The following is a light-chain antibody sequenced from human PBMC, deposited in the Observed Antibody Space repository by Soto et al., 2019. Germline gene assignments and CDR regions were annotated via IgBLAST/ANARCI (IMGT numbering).Light chain of an antibody. CDR1: SSNIGAGYD. J-gene: IGLJ1*01. V-gene: IGLV1-40*01. CDR2: GNI. CDR3: QSYDTSLSGFYV. Sequence: QLVLTQPPSVSGAPGQRVTISCTGSSSNIGAGYDVHWYQQLPGTAPKLLIYGNINRPSGVPDRFSGSKSGTSASLAITGLQAEDEADYYCQSYDTSLSGFYVFGTGTKVTVL.